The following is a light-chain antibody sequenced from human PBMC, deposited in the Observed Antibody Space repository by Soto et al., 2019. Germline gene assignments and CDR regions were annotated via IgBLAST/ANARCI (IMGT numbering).Light chain of an antibody. Sequence: DMQMAQSPSTLSASVGDRVTITCRASQSISTWLAWYQQKPGRAPKLLIYMASTLESGVPSRFSGSGSRTEITLTISRLQPDDFATYYCRHYNSSLETFGQGTRVEIK. V-gene: IGKV1-5*03. J-gene: IGKJ1*01. CDR1: QSISTW. CDR3: RHYNSSLET. CDR2: MAS.